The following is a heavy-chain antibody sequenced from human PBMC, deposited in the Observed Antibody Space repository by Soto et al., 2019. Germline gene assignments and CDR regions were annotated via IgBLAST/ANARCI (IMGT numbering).Heavy chain of an antibody. J-gene: IGHJ4*02. CDR1: GGSISSGGFY. CDR3: ARGGDSYTIFDY. D-gene: IGHD5-18*01. V-gene: IGHV4-31*03. Sequence: SXTLSLPCTLSGGSISSGGFYWSWIPQCPGKGLEWIGYIYHSGSTYYNPSLKSRLSMSIDTSKNQFSLKLSSVTAADTALYFCARGGDSYTIFDYRGQGTRVTVSS. CDR2: IYHSGST.